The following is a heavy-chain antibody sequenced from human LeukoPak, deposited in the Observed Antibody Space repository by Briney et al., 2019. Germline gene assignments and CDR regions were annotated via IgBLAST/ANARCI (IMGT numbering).Heavy chain of an antibody. Sequence: SETLSLTCTVSGGSISSYYGSWIQQPPGKGLEWIGYIYYSGSTGYNPSLKSRVTISVDTSKNQFSLKLSSVTAADTAVYYCARSYDSRGYYYYGMDVWGQGTTVTVS. CDR3: ARSYDSRGYYYYGMDV. D-gene: IGHD3-22*01. CDR1: GGSISSYY. J-gene: IGHJ6*02. V-gene: IGHV4-59*01. CDR2: IYYSGST.